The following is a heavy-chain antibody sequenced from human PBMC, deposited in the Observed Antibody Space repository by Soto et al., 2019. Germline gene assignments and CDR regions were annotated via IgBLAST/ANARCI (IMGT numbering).Heavy chain of an antibody. CDR1: GFTFSSYS. V-gene: IGHV3-21*01. D-gene: IGHD5-18*01. J-gene: IGHJ4*02. CDR2: ISSSSSYI. CDR3: TFGLRYSYGSGFDY. Sequence: GGSLRLSCAASGFTFSSYSMNWVRQAPGKGLEWVSSISSSSSYIYYADSVKGRFTVSRDNAKNSLYLQMNSLRAEDTAVYYCTFGLRYSYGSGFDYWGQGTLVTVSS.